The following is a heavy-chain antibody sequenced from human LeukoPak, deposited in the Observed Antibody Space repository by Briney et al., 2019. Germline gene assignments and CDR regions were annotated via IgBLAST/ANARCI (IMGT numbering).Heavy chain of an antibody. CDR3: ARDTAPVVVPAAILY. D-gene: IGHD2-2*01. CDR2: ISSSSSYI. V-gene: IGHV3-21*01. J-gene: IGHJ4*02. Sequence: GGSLRLSCAASGFTFSSYNMNWVRQAPGKGLEWVSSISSSSSYIYYADSVKGRFTISRDNAKNSLYLQMNSLRAEDTAAYYCARDTAPVVVPAAILYWGQGTLVTVSS. CDR1: GFTFSSYN.